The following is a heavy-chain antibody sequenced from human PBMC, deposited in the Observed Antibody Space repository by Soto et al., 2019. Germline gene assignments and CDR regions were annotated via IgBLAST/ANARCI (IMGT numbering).Heavy chain of an antibody. D-gene: IGHD6-19*01. CDR3: ARSAGWYAVHS. CDR1: GDSVSSLYY. CDR2: VFHTGTT. J-gene: IGHJ4*02. Sequence: QVQLQESGPGLVKPSGTLSLTCAVSGDSVSSLYYWCWVRQPPGKGLGWIGEVFHTGTTSYNPSLRSRVTISMDKSINQFSLDLSSVTAADTAVYYCARSAGWYAVHSWGPGTLVIVSS. V-gene: IGHV4-4*02.